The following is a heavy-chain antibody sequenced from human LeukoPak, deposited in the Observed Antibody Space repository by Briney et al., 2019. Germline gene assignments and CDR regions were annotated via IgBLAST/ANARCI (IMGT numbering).Heavy chain of an antibody. CDR2: ISGSGSNT. CDR1: GFTFSSYA. J-gene: IGHJ6*02. CDR3: AKGRLLPYYYGMDV. V-gene: IGHV3-23*01. Sequence: GGSLRLSCAASGFTFSSYAMSWVRQAPGKGLEWVSAISGSGSNTYYADSVKGRFTISRDNSKNTLYLQMNSLRAEDTAVYYCAKGRLLPYYYGMDVWGQGTTVTVSS.